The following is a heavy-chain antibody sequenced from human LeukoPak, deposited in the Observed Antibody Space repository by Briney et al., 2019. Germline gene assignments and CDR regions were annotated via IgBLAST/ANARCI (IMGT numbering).Heavy chain of an antibody. CDR3: ARRRGDGYNSPFDY. Sequence: GESLKISCKGSGYSFNNYWIGWVRQMPGKGPEWMGNIYPGDSDTRYSPSFQGQVTISADKSISTAYLQWSSLKASDTAMYYCARRRGDGYNSPFDYWGQGTLVTVSS. V-gene: IGHV5-51*01. D-gene: IGHD5-24*01. CDR1: GYSFNNYW. CDR2: IYPGDSDT. J-gene: IGHJ4*02.